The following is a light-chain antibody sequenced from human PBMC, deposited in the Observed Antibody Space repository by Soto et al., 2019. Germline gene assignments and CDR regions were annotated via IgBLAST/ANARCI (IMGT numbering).Light chain of an antibody. CDR3: QQYGTSPGMYT. Sequence: EIVLTQSPGTLFLSPGERATLSCRASQSVSSSYLAWYQQKPGQAPRLLIFGVSSRATGIPDRFSGSGSGTDFTLTISRLEPEDFAVYYCQQYGTSPGMYTFGQGTKLEIK. J-gene: IGKJ2*01. CDR2: GVS. CDR1: QSVSSSY. V-gene: IGKV3-20*01.